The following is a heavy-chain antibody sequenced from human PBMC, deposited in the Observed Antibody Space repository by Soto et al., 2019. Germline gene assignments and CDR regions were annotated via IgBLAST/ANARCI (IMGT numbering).Heavy chain of an antibody. J-gene: IGHJ4*02. CDR2: VDHSGNT. Sequence: ESLSLTCAVYGESFSGFYWTWIRQPPEKGLEWIGEVDHSGNTNYNPALKSRITISVDTPKNQFSLKLSSVTAADTAVYFCARHRRFTTGWYDQYFDYWGQGALVTVSS. V-gene: IGHV4-34*10. D-gene: IGHD6-19*01. CDR1: GESFSGFY. CDR3: ARHRRFTTGWYDQYFDY.